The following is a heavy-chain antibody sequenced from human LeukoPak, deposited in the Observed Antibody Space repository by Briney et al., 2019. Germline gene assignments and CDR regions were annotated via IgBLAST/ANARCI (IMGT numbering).Heavy chain of an antibody. CDR1: GGSVSSGSYY. CDR2: IYYSGST. Sequence: SETLSLTCTVSGGSVSSGSYYWSWIRQPPGKGLEWIGYIYYSGSTNYNPSLKSRVTISVDTSKNQFSLKLSSVTAADTAVYYCARYHRYSSSWYYWGQGTLVTVSS. J-gene: IGHJ4*02. V-gene: IGHV4-61*01. CDR3: ARYHRYSSSWYY. D-gene: IGHD6-13*01.